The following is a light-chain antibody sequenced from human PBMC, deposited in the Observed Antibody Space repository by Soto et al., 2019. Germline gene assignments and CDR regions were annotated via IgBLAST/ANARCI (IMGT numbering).Light chain of an antibody. J-gene: IGLJ2*01. V-gene: IGLV2-14*03. Sequence: QSALTQPASVSGSPGQSITISCTGTSSDVGGYNFVSWYQQHPGKAPKLMLYNVYDRPSGISHRFSGSRSGNTASLTISGIQAEDEAHYYCNSYTRSSTLVFGGGTKLTVL. CDR2: NVY. CDR3: NSYTRSSTLV. CDR1: SSDVGGYNF.